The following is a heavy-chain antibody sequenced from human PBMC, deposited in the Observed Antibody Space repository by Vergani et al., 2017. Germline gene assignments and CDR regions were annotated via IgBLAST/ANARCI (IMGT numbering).Heavy chain of an antibody. CDR3: TTDPRYCCDDSCYWLRDHHYYGMDV. CDR1: GFSFRNAW. Sequence: EVQLVESGGGIVKPGGSLRLSCVASGFSFRNAWMNWVRRTPGKGLEWVGRIKSTFDRGTTDYAAAVKGRFTISRDDSKNTLFLQMNGLKTEDIGVYYCTTDPRYCCDDSCYWLRDHHYYGMDVWGQGTTVTVSS. D-gene: IGHD2-21*01. CDR2: IKSTFDRGTT. J-gene: IGHJ6*02. V-gene: IGHV3-15*07.